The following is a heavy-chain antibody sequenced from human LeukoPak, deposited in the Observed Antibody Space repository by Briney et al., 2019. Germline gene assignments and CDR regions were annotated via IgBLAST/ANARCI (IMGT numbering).Heavy chain of an antibody. D-gene: IGHD6-19*01. Sequence: ASVKVSCKASGYTFTSYGISWVRQAPGQGLEWMGGIIPIFGTANYAQKFQGRVTITADESTSTAYTELSSLRSEDTAVYYCARDPGWPNRNYYYYGMDVWGQGTTVTVSS. V-gene: IGHV1-69*13. CDR1: GYTFTSYG. CDR3: ARDPGWPNRNYYYYGMDV. CDR2: IIPIFGTA. J-gene: IGHJ6*02.